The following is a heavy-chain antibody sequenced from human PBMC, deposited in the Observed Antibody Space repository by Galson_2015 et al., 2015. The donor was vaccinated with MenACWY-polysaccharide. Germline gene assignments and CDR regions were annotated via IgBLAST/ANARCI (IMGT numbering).Heavy chain of an antibody. D-gene: IGHD3-3*02. V-gene: IGHV3-33*01. CDR2: VQYDGSNN. J-gene: IGHJ3*01. CDR3: ARGCTRILFRACGF. CDR1: GFTATGNPISGSG. Sequence: SLRLSCAASGFTATGNPISGSGVPWVRQAPGKGLEWLAVVQYDGSNNVYADSVKGRYSISSAKYKKTLYLAMKSLRADDTAVYYCARGCTRILFRACGFWGLGTMVTFSS.